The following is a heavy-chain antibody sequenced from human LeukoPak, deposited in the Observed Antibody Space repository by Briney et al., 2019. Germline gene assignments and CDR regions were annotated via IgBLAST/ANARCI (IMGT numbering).Heavy chain of an antibody. D-gene: IGHD3-9*01. CDR3: AKDFGSDILTGYPSTFDY. J-gene: IGHJ4*02. Sequence: GGSLRLSCAASGFTFSSYGMSWVRQAPGKGLEWVSAISGSGGSTYYADSVKGRFTISRDNSKNTLYLQMNSLRAEDTAIYYCAKDFGSDILTGYPSTFDYWGQGTLVTVSS. V-gene: IGHV3-23*01. CDR1: GFTFSSYG. CDR2: ISGSGGST.